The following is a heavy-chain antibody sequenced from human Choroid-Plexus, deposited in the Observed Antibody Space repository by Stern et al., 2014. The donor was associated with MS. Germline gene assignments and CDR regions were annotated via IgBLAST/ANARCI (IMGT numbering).Heavy chain of an antibody. CDR2: INPNNGGT. V-gene: IGHV1-2*02. J-gene: IGHJ6*02. Sequence: VQLVESGGEVKKLGASVKVSCKTSGYIFTGYYIHWVRQAPGQGLEWMAWINPNNGGTTYAQKFQGRVTMSRDTSISTASVELSSLTSDDTAVYYCARDQRGITIFGVVTDYYYLGMDVWGQGTTVTVSS. CDR1: GYIFTGYY. CDR3: ARDQRGITIFGVVTDYYYLGMDV. D-gene: IGHD3-3*01.